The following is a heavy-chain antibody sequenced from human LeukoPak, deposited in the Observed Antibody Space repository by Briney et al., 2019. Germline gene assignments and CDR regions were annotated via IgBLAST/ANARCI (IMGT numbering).Heavy chain of an antibody. D-gene: IGHD6-13*01. J-gene: IGHJ5*02. CDR3: ARVSTAAAGGWFDP. CDR1: GDSIISYY. V-gene: IGHV4-4*07. Sequence: SETLSRTSTVSGDSIISYYWSWIRQPAGKGLEWIGRIHTSGSTNYNPSLKSRVTMSVDTSKNQLSLKLSSVTASATALYYCARVSTAAAGGWFDPWGQGTLVTVSS. CDR2: IHTSGST.